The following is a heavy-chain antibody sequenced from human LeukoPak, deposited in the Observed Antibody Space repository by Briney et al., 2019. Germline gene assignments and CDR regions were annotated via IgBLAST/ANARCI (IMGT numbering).Heavy chain of an antibody. D-gene: IGHD5-12*01. V-gene: IGHV3-30-3*01. J-gene: IGHJ4*02. CDR1: GFTFSSYA. CDR3: HVVATISGPIDY. CDR2: ISYDGSNK. Sequence: PGRSLRLSCAASGFTFSSYAMHWVRQAPGKGLEWVAVISYDGSNKYYADSVKGRFTISRDNSKNTLYLQMNSLRAEDTAVYYCHVVATISGPIDYWGQGTLVTVSS.